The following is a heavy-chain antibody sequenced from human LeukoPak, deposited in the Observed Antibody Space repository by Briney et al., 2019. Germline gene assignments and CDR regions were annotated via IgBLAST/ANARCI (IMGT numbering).Heavy chain of an antibody. D-gene: IGHD2/OR15-2a*01. CDR3: ARQISDYYYYYMDV. CDR2: IYDSGNE. J-gene: IGHJ6*03. V-gene: IGHV4-39*01. Sequence: KPSETLSLTCTVSGGPISTSAFYWGWIRQPPGKGLEWIGSIYDSGNEFYNPSLKSRVTISADTSKNQFSLKLNSVTAADTAMYYCARQISDYYYYYMDVWGEGITVTVSS. CDR1: GGPISTSAFY.